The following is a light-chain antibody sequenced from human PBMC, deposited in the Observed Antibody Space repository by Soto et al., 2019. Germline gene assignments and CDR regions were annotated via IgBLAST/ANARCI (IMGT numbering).Light chain of an antibody. CDR1: SSDVGGYNY. Sequence: ALTQPPSASGSPGQSVTISCTGTSSDVGGYNYVSWYQQHPGKAPKLMIYEVSKRPSGVPDRFSGSKSGNTASLTVSGLQAEDEADYYCSSYAGSNIVFGGGTKLTVL. CDR3: SSYAGSNIV. J-gene: IGLJ2*01. CDR2: EVS. V-gene: IGLV2-8*01.